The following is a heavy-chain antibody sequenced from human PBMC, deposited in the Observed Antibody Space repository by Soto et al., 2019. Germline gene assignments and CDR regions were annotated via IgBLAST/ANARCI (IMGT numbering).Heavy chain of an antibody. CDR3: ARVSAGYWYFDL. CDR1: GGSISSYY. CDR2: IYYSGST. J-gene: IGHJ2*01. V-gene: IGHV4-59*01. D-gene: IGHD6-19*01. Sequence: QVQLQESGPGLVKPSETLSLTCTVSGGSISSYYWSCIRQPPGKGLEWIGYIYYSGSTNYNPSLKSRVTISVDTSKNHFSLKLTSVTAADTAVYYCARVSAGYWYFDLWGRGTLVTVSS.